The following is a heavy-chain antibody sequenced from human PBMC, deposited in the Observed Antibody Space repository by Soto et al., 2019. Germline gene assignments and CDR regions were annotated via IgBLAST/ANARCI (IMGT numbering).Heavy chain of an antibody. CDR3: ARDKMIDDFGLGTYDY. CDR1: GYTFTSFG. D-gene: IGHD3-10*01. CDR2: ISGYNGKT. Sequence: QVQLVQSGAKVKKPGASFKVSCKTSGYTFTSFGVSWVRQAPGQGLEWMGWISGYNGKTKYAQSLQGRVTMTADTSTSTAHLELRGLRSDDTAVYFCARDKMIDDFGLGTYDYWGQGTTVTVSS. J-gene: IGHJ4*02. V-gene: IGHV1-18*04.